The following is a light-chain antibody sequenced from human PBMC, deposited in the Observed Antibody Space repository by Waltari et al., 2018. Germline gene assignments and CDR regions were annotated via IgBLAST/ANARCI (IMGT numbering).Light chain of an antibody. J-gene: IGLJ2*01. V-gene: IGLV2-8*01. CDR1: SSDVGGFHY. CDR2: EVT. CDR3: SSYGGNNNIL. Sequence: QSALTQPPSASGSPGQSVTISCPGTSSDVGGFHYVSWYQQHPGKAPKLIIFEVTKRPSGVPDRFSGSKSGNTASLTVSGLQSEDEADYYCSSYGGNNNILFGGGTKLSVL.